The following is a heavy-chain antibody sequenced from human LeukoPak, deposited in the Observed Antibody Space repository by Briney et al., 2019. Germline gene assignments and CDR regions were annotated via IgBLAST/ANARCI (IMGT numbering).Heavy chain of an antibody. CDR3: ARQQEYCSGGSCYDHGAFDI. CDR1: GYSFTSYW. V-gene: IGHV5-51*01. J-gene: IGHJ3*02. Sequence: GESLKISCKGSGYSFTSYWIGWGRQMPGKGLEWMGITYAGDSDTRYSPSFQGQVTISADKSISTAYLQWSSLKASDTAMYYCARQQEYCSGGSCYDHGAFDIWGQGTMVTVSS. CDR2: TYAGDSDT. D-gene: IGHD2-15*01.